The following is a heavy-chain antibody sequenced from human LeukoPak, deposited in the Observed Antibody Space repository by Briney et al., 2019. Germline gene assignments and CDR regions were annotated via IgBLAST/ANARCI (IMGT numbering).Heavy chain of an antibody. D-gene: IGHD3-16*02. CDR3: ARHNNYDYIWGSYRPTGGFDY. CDR1: GGSISSGDSY. CDR2: IYYSGST. J-gene: IGHJ4*02. V-gene: IGHV4-30-4*01. Sequence: PSQTLSLTCTVSGGSISSGDSYWTWIRQPPGKGLEWIGNIYYSGSTYYNSSLKSRVIISVDTSKNQFSLKLSSVTAADTALYYCARHNNYDYIWGSYRPTGGFDYWGQGTLVTVSS.